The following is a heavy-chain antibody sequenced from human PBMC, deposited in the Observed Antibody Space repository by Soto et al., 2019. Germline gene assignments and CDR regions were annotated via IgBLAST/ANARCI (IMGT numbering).Heavy chain of an antibody. CDR3: ASGVEQGGYSGYTPGIN. J-gene: IGHJ4*02. V-gene: IGHV1-69*01. Sequence: QVQLVQSGAEVKKPGSSVKVSCKASGGTFSSYAISWVRQAPGQGLEWMGGIIPIFGTANYAQKFQGRVTITADESTSTAYMELSSLRSEDTAVYYCASGVEQGGYSGYTPGINWGQGTLVTVSS. CDR1: GGTFSSYA. D-gene: IGHD5-12*01. CDR2: IIPIFGTA.